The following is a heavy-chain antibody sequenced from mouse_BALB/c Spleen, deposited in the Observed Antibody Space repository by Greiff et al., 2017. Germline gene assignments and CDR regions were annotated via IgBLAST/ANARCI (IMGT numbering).Heavy chain of an antibody. CDR2: SRNKANGYTT. CDR1: GFTFSDFY. D-gene: IGHD1-1*01. Sequence: EVQGVESGGGLVQPGGSLRLSCATSGFTFSDFYMEWVRQPPGKRLEWIAASRNKANGYTTEYSASVKGRFTISRDNSQSILYLQMNTLRAEDSATYYCARASITTDYFDYWGQGTTLTVSS. J-gene: IGHJ2*01. CDR3: ARASITTDYFDY. V-gene: IGHV7-1*02.